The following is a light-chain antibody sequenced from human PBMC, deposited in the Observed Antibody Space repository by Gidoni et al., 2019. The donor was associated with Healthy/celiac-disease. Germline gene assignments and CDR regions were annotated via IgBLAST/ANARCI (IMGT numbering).Light chain of an antibody. CDR3: AAWDYSLNGWV. Sequence: TVLTKPSSASWSPGPRVPTSCTGRSSCLGSSTVNWYQQRPGTAPKLVIYGNNQRPSGAPARFSGSKSRTSASLAISGLQSEDETDYHCAAWDYSLNGWVFCGGTNLPVL. J-gene: IGLJ3*02. V-gene: IGLV1-44*01. CDR1: SSCLGSST. CDR2: GNN.